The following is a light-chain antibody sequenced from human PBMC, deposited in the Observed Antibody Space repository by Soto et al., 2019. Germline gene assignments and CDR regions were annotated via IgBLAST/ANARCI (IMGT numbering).Light chain of an antibody. V-gene: IGLV2-23*01. Sequence: QSALTQPASVSDSPGQSITISCTGTGSDVGSYDLVSWYQQHPGKAPKLIIYEGTKRPSGVSNRFSGSKSGNTASLTISGLQAEDEADYYCCSYAGTFYVFGTGTKLTVL. CDR3: CSYAGTFYV. J-gene: IGLJ1*01. CDR1: GSDVGSYDL. CDR2: EGT.